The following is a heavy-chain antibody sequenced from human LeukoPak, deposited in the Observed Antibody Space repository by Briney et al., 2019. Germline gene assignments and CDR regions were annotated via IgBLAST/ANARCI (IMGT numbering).Heavy chain of an antibody. CDR3: ARGLGVVTAQSEQPKPRYFDL. Sequence: ASVNVSCKASGYTFISYGISWVRQAPGQGLEWMGWISGYNGNTNYAQNLQGRVTMTTDTSTSTAYMELRSLRSDDTAVYYCARGLGVVTAQSEQPKPRYFDLWGRGTQVTVPS. V-gene: IGHV1-18*01. CDR2: ISGYNGNT. D-gene: IGHD2-21*02. J-gene: IGHJ2*01. CDR1: GYTFISYG.